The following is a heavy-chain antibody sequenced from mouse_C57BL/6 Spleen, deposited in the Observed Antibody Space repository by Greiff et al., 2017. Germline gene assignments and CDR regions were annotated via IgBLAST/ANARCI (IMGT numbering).Heavy chain of an antibody. J-gene: IGHJ3*01. V-gene: IGHV1-5*01. CDR3: TRGDDYDEEAWFAY. CDR2: IYPGNSDT. CDR1: GYTFTSYW. D-gene: IGHD2-4*01. Sequence: EVQLQQSGTVLARPGASVKMSCKTSGYTFTSYWMHWVKQRPGQGLEWIGAIYPGNSDTSYNQKFKGKAKLTAVTSASTAYMELSSLTNEDSAVYYCTRGDDYDEEAWFAYWGQGTLVTVSA.